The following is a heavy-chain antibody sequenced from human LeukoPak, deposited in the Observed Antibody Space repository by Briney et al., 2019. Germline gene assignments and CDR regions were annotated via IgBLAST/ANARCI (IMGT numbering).Heavy chain of an antibody. J-gene: IGHJ4*02. D-gene: IGHD2-2*01. CDR2: ISAYNGNT. CDR3: ARDRDSSLGYCSSTSCYALDY. V-gene: IGHV1-18*01. Sequence: ASVKVSCKASGYTFTIYGISWVRQAPGQGLGWMGWISAYNGNTNYAQKLQGRVTMTTDTSTSTAYMELRSLRSDDTAVYYCARDRDSSLGYCSSTSCYALDYWGQGTLVTVSS. CDR1: GYTFTIYG.